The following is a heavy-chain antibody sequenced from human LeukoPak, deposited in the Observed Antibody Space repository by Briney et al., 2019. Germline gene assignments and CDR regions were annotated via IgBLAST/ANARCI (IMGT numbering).Heavy chain of an antibody. CDR1: GYTFISYD. CDR2: MNPNSGNT. V-gene: IGHV1-8*01. J-gene: IGHJ5*02. D-gene: IGHD3-9*01. Sequence: ASVKVSCKASGYTFISYDVNWVRQATGQGPELIGWMNPNSGNTGYAQKFQGRVNLTRNTSISTAYMELSSPRSEDTAVYYCVRAAQEGRDSLTGIQTGNWFNPWGQGTLVTVSS. CDR3: VRAAQEGRDSLTGIQTGNWFNP.